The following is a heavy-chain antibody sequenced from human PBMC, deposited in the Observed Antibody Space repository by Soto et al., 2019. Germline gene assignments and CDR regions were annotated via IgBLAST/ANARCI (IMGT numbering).Heavy chain of an antibody. CDR2: INPHGGST. Sequence: VASVKVSCKAPRDTFTSYYINWVRQAPGQGLEWMGVINPHGGSTAYAQKFKGRVTLTRDTSASTVYMEVSSLTSEDTAMYYCARSSGGNFGIIIEGTNWFVPWGPGTLLTVSS. CDR1: RDTFTSYY. CDR3: ARSSGGNFGIIIEGTNWFVP. V-gene: IGHV1-46*01. J-gene: IGHJ5*02. D-gene: IGHD1-26*01.